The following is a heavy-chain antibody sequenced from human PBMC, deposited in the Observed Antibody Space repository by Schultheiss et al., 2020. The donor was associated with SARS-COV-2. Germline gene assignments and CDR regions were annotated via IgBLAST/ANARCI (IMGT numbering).Heavy chain of an antibody. CDR3: ARDLYSSSFYYMDV. Sequence: GSLRLSCAVYGGSFSGYYWSWIRQPPGKGLEWIGYIYYSGSTNYNPSLKSRVTISVDTSKNQFSLKLSSVTAADTAVYYCARDLYSSSFYYMDVWGKGTTVTVSS. CDR1: GGSFSGYY. J-gene: IGHJ6*03. V-gene: IGHV4-59*01. D-gene: IGHD6-13*01. CDR2: IYYSGST.